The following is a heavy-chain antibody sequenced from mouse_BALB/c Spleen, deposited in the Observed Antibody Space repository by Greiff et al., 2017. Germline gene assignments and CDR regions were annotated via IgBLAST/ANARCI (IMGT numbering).Heavy chain of an antibody. J-gene: IGHJ2*01. CDR2: ISSGGST. Sequence: EVQGVESGGGLVKPGGSLKLSCAASGFTFSSYAMSWVRQTPEKRLEWVASISSGGSTYYPDSVKGRFTISRDNARNILYLQMSSLRSEDTAMYYCARGREGFFDYWGQGTTLTVSS. CDR1: GFTFSSYA. CDR3: ARGREGFFDY. V-gene: IGHV5-6-5*01.